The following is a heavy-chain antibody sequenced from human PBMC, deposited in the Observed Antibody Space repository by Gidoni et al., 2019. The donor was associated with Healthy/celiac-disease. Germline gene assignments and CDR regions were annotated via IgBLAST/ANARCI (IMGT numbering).Heavy chain of an antibody. CDR3: ARETVGYYFDY. V-gene: IGHV4-31*03. CDR2: IYYSGST. CDR1: GCSISSGGYY. D-gene: IGHD4-4*01. Sequence: QVQLQESGPGLVKPSPTLSLTCPFSGCSISSGGYYWSWIRQHPGKGLEWIGYIYYSGSTYYNPSLKSRVTISVDTSENQFSLKLSSVTAAETAVYYCARETVGYYFDYWGQGTLVTVSS. J-gene: IGHJ4*02.